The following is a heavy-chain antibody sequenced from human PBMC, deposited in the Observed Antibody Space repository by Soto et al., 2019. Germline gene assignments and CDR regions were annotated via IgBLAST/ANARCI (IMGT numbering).Heavy chain of an antibody. Sequence: VQLVESGGGLVKPGGSLRLSCAASGFTFSSYSMNWVRQAPGKGLEWVSSISSSSSYIYYADSVKGRFTISRDNAKNSLYLQMNSLIAEDTAVYYCARALADAFDIWGQGTMVTVSS. CDR3: ARALADAFDI. V-gene: IGHV3-21*01. CDR2: ISSSSSYI. J-gene: IGHJ3*02. CDR1: GFTFSSYS.